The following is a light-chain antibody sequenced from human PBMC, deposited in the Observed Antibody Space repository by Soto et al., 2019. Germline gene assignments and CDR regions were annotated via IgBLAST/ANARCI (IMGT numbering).Light chain of an antibody. Sequence: IRVTQSASTLSASEGDSVTISCRASQRIXIWLAWDQQKPGRAPKVLXDKSSILESGGPSRLSGSGSATEFTLTISSLHPDDVATYYCQQFKTSPCTFGQGTKVDI. CDR2: KSS. CDR3: QQFKTSPCT. V-gene: IGKV1-5*03. CDR1: QRIXIW. J-gene: IGKJ1*01.